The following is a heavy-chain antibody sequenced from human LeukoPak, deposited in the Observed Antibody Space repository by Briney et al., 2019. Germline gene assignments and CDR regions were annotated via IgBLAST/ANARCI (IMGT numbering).Heavy chain of an antibody. CDR1: GYTFTGYY. V-gene: IGHV1-2*04. J-gene: IGHJ3*02. D-gene: IGHD1-26*01. CDR3: ARDDGGSYNAFDI. CDR2: INPNSGGT. Sequence: ASVKVSCKASGYTFTGYYMHWVRQAPGQGLEWMGWINPNSGGTNYAQKFQGWVTMTRDTSISTAYMELSRLRSDDTAVYYCARDDGGSYNAFDIWGQGTMVTVSS.